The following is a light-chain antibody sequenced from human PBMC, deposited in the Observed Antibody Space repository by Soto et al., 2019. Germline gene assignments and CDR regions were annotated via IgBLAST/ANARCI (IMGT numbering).Light chain of an antibody. J-gene: IGKJ1*01. CDR1: QSISSW. CDR2: KAS. Sequence: DIQMTQSPSTLSASVGDRVTITCRASQSISSWLAWYQQKPGKAPKLLIYKASSLESGVPSRFSGSGSGTEFTLTISSLHPDDFATYYCQQYNSYSTFGQWTKVEIE. V-gene: IGKV1-5*03. CDR3: QQYNSYST.